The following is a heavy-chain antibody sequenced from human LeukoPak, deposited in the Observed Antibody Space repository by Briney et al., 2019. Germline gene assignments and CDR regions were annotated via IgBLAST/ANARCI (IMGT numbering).Heavy chain of an antibody. CDR2: INPNSGGT. D-gene: IGHD3-10*01. CDR3: ARDLDYYGSGSFSNI. V-gene: IGHV1-2*02. Sequence: ASVKVSCKASGYTFTAYSMQWVRQAPGQGLEWMGWINPNSGGTNYAQKFQGRVTMTRDTSITTAYMELSRLRSDDTAVYSCARDLDYYGSGSFSNIWGQGTMVTVSS. J-gene: IGHJ3*02. CDR1: GYTFTAYS.